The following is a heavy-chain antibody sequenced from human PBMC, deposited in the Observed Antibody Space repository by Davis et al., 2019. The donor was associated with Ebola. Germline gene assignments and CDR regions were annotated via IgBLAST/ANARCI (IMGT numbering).Heavy chain of an antibody. CDR1: GFTFSSYA. J-gene: IGHJ6*02. D-gene: IGHD3-3*01. CDR3: ARELRFLEWTTSNYGMDV. Sequence: GESLKISCAASGFTFSSYAMHWVRQAPGKGLEWVAVISYDGSNKYYADSVKGRFTISRDNSKNTLYLQMNSLRAEDTAVYYCARELRFLEWTTSNYGMDVWGQGTTVTVSS. CDR2: ISYDGSNK. V-gene: IGHV3-30-3*01.